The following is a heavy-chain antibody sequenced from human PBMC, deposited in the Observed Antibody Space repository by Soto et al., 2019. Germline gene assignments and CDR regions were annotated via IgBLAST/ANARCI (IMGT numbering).Heavy chain of an antibody. CDR1: GSTFSSDD. D-gene: IGHD6-19*01. Sequence: EVHLLEYGGGLVQPGGSLRLSCVVSGSTFSSDDMSWVRQAPGRGLEWVSGISDSGGSTYYADSVKGRFTISRDNAKNTLYLQMKSLRVEDTALYYCAKDGGWSLAVAGLFDYWGPETQVTVSS. V-gene: IGHV3-23*01. CDR2: ISDSGGST. CDR3: AKDGGWSLAVAGLFDY. J-gene: IGHJ4*02.